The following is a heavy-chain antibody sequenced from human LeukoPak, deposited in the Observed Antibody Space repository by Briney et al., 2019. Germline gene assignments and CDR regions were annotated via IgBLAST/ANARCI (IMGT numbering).Heavy chain of an antibody. CDR2: ISYDGSNK. D-gene: IGHD3-10*01. J-gene: IGHJ4*02. CDR3: AEDLGYMSGVTMVRGPFDY. V-gene: IGHV3-30*18. CDR1: GFTFSSYG. Sequence: GRSLRLSCAASGFTFSSYGMHWVRQAPGKGLEWVAVISYDGSNKYYADSVKGRFTISRDNSKNTLYLQMNSLRAEDTAVYYCAEDLGYMSGVTMVRGPFDYWGQGTLVTVSS.